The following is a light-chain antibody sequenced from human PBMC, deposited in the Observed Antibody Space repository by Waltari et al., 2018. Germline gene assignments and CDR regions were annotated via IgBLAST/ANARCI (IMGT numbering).Light chain of an antibody. CDR2: DAS. Sequence: TLSCWASQSVSNKVAWYQQKFGQAPRLLIYDASTRATGVPDRFSGSGSGTEFTLTISSLQSEDLALYYCQQYERWPPWAFGQGTKVEIK. J-gene: IGKJ1*01. CDR1: QSVSNK. CDR3: QQYERWPPWA. V-gene: IGKV3-15*01.